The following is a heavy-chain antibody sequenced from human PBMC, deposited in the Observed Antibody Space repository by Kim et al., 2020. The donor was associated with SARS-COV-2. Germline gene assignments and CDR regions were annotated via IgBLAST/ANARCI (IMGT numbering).Heavy chain of an antibody. CDR1: GFTFSSYA. V-gene: IGHV3-23*01. Sequence: GGSLRLSCAASGFTFSSYAMSWVRQAPGKGLEWVSAISGSGGSTYYADSVKGRFTISRDNSKNTLYLQMNSLRAEDTAVYYCAKDGVGYFGRRYFDLWGRGTLVTVSS. D-gene: IGHD2-8*02. CDR2: ISGSGGST. CDR3: AKDGVGYFGRRYFDL. J-gene: IGHJ2*01.